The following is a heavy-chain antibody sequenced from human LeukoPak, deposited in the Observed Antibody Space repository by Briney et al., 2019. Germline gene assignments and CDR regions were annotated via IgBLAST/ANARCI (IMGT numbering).Heavy chain of an antibody. J-gene: IGHJ4*02. D-gene: IGHD5-24*01. CDR3: AKGMATITEAFDY. Sequence: PGGSLRLSCAASGFTFSSYAMSWVRQAPARGLEWVSSLRGDGDTFYADSVKGRFTISRDNSKNTLYLQMNSLRAEDTAVYYCAKGMATITEAFDYWGQGTLVTVSS. CDR2: LRGDGDT. V-gene: IGHV3-23*01. CDR1: GFTFSSYA.